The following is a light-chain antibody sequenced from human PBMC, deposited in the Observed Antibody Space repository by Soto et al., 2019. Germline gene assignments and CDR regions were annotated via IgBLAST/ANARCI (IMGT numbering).Light chain of an antibody. CDR2: GAS. CDR1: QSVSSSY. V-gene: IGKV3-20*01. J-gene: IGKJ2*01. Sequence: EIVLTQSPGILSLSPGERATLSCRASQSVSSSYLAWYQQKPGQAPRLVIHGASSRAPGIPDRFSGSGSGTDFILTISRLEPEDFAVDYCQQYYSSSLDTFGQGTKVEIK. CDR3: QQYYSSSLDT.